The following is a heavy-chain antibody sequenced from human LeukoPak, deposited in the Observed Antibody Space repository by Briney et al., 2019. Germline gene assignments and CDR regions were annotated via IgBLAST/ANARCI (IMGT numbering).Heavy chain of an antibody. CDR1: GASINSGSYY. V-gene: IGHV4-61*01. CDR3: AREIVGSYYYYGMDV. D-gene: IGHD1-26*01. Sequence: SETLSLTCTVSGASINSGSYYWNWIRQPPGKGLEWIGYIYYSGSTNYNPSLKSRVTISVDTSKNQFSLKLSSVTAADTAVYYCAREIVGSYYYYGMDVWGQGTTVTVSS. J-gene: IGHJ6*02. CDR2: IYYSGST.